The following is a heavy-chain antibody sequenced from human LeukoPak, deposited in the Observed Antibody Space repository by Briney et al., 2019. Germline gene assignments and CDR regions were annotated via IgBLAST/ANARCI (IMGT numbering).Heavy chain of an antibody. Sequence: SETLSLTCTVSDGSISSDGYFWNWIRQHPGKALEWIGHIYHSGNTNYSPSLRSRTNISLDTSNNQFFLNLNSVTAADTAVYYCARGGPTAMPMYNWLDPWGQGILVAVSS. CDR2: IYHSGNT. CDR3: ARGGPTAMPMYNWLDP. J-gene: IGHJ5*02. D-gene: IGHD2-2*01. V-gene: IGHV4-31*03. CDR1: DGSISSDGYF.